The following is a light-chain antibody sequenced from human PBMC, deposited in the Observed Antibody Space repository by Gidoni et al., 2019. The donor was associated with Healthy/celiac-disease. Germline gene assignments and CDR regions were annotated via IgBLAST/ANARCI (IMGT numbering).Light chain of an antibody. CDR2: DVS. CDR1: SSDVGSYNY. CDR3: SSYTSSSTLDVV. J-gene: IGLJ2*01. Sequence: QSALTQPAAVSGSPGESITISCTGTSSDVGSYNYVSWYQQQPGKAPKLMIYDVSNRPSGVSNRFSGSKSGNTASLTISGLQAEDEADYYCSSYTSSSTLDVVFGGGTKLT. V-gene: IGLV2-14*03.